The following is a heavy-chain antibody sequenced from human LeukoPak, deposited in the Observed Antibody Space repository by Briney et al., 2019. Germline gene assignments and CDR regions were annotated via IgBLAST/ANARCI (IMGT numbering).Heavy chain of an antibody. CDR2: IFSNDEK. V-gene: IGHV2-26*01. CDR1: GFSLSNARMG. J-gene: IGHJ6*02. CDR3: ARILAPITIFGVVIKYGMDV. Sequence: MESGPTLVNPTETLTLTCTVSGFSLSNARMGVSWIRQPPGKALEWLAHIFSNDEKSYSTSLKSRLTISKDTSKSQVVLTMTNMDPVDTATYYCARILAPITIFGVVIKYGMDVWGQGTTVTVSS. D-gene: IGHD3-3*01.